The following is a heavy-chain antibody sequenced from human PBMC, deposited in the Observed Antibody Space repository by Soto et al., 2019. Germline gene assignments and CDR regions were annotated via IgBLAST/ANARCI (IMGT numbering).Heavy chain of an antibody. CDR2: IDPSDSYT. CDR3: ARHKPNCYYYGMDV. V-gene: IGHV5-10-1*01. Sequence: GESLKISCKGSVYSFTSYWISWVRQMPGKGLEWMGRIDPSDSYTNYSPSFQGHVTISADKSISTAYLQWSSLKASDTAMYYCARHKPNCYYYGMDVWGQGTTVTVSS. J-gene: IGHJ6*02. CDR1: VYSFTSYW.